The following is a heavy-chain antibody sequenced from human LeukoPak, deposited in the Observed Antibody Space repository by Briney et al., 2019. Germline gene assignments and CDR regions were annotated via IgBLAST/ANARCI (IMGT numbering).Heavy chain of an antibody. D-gene: IGHD5-18*01. Sequence: PGGSLRLSCAASGFSFSTYSMSWVRQAPGKGLEWVSVISDTGATTFYADSVKGRFTISRDNSKNTLYLQMSSLRVEDTAVYYCAKSRSAMVTIFDYWGQGTLVTVSS. CDR1: GFSFSTYS. CDR3: AKSRSAMVTIFDY. J-gene: IGHJ4*02. CDR2: ISDTGATT. V-gene: IGHV3-23*01.